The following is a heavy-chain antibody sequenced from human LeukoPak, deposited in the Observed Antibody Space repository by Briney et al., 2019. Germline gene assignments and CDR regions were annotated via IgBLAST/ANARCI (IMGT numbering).Heavy chain of an antibody. CDR2: ISGSGGTT. CDR1: GFTFDDYG. Sequence: GGSLRLSCAASGFTFDDYGMSWVRQAPGKGLEWVSAISGSGGTTYYADSVKGRFTISRDNSKNTLYLQMNSLRAEDAAVYYCAKELSRYFDYWGQGTLVTVSS. J-gene: IGHJ4*02. D-gene: IGHD6-13*01. V-gene: IGHV3-23*01. CDR3: AKELSRYFDY.